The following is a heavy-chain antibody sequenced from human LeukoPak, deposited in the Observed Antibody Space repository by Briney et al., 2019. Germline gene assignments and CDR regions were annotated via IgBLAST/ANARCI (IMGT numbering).Heavy chain of an antibody. CDR2: INPSGGST. CDR3: ARAYSSGWYLYDY. D-gene: IGHD6-19*01. J-gene: IGHJ4*02. V-gene: IGHV1-46*01. Sequence: ASVKVSCKASGYTFTSYYMHWVRQAPGQGLEWMGIINPSGGSTSYAQKFQGRVTMTRDMSTSTVYMELSSLRSEDTAVYNCARAYSSGWYLYDYWGQGTLVTVSS. CDR1: GYTFTSYY.